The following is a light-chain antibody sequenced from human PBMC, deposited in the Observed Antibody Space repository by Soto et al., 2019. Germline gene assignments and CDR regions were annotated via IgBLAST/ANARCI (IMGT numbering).Light chain of an antibody. V-gene: IGKV1-12*01. CDR2: GAS. J-gene: IGKJ3*01. Sequence: DIQITQSPSSVSASVGDRVTVTCRASQNVSTWLTWYQQTPGKAPNLLIYGASTLQRGVPSRFSGSGSGTEFTLTISSLQPEDFAIFFCQHGSRFPFTFGPGTRVDFK. CDR3: QHGSRFPFT. CDR1: QNVSTW.